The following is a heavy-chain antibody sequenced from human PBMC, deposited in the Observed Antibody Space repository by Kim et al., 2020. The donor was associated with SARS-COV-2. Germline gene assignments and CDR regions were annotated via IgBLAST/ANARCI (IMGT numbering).Heavy chain of an antibody. Sequence: ASVKVSCKASGYTFDTYPMTWLRQAPGQRLEWMGWLNTNTGNPTYAQGFTGRFTFSLDTSVSTAYLQITSLEAEDTAVYYCAREDVATFGARFVYWGQRTLVTVSS. J-gene: IGHJ4*02. V-gene: IGHV7-4-1*02. CDR2: LNTNTGNP. CDR3: AREDVATFGARFVY. CDR1: GYTFDTYP. D-gene: IGHD3-16*01.